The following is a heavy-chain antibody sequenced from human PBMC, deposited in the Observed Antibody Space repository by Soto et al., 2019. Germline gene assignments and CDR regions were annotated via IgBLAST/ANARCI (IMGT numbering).Heavy chain of an antibody. D-gene: IGHD4-17*01. CDR1: GFTFSSYG. J-gene: IGHJ4*02. CDR2: ISGNGEII. CDR3: ARDVDADFRTDFDY. V-gene: IGHV3-48*04. Sequence: GSLRLSCAASGFTFSSYGMHWIRRAPGKGLEWISYISGNGEIIQYAASARGRFTISRDNAENSVYLEMDRLRAEDTALYYCARDVDADFRTDFDYWGRGTLVTVSS.